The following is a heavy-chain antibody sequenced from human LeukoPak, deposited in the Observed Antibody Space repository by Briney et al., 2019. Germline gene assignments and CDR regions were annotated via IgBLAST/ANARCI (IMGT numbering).Heavy chain of an antibody. CDR1: GFTFSSYA. CDR2: ISGSGGST. J-gene: IGHJ4*02. CDR3: AKALGITILGENYFDY. Sequence: PGGSLRLSCAASGFTFSSYAMSWVRQAPGKGLEWVSAISGSGGSTYYADSVKGRFTISRDNSKNTLYLQMNSLRAEDTAVYYCAKALGITILGENYFDYWGQGTLVTVSS. D-gene: IGHD3-3*01. V-gene: IGHV3-23*01.